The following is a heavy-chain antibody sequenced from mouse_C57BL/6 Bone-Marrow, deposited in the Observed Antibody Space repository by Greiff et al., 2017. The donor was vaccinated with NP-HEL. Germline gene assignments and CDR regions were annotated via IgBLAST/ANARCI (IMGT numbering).Heavy chain of an antibody. Sequence: QVQLQQPGAELVMPGASVKLSCKASGYTFTSYWMHWVKQRPGQGLEWIGEIDPSDSYTNYNQKFKGKSTLTVDKSSSTAYMQLSSLTSEGSAVYYCARGRENIDYYGSRSYWYFDVWGTGTTVTVSS. D-gene: IGHD1-1*01. CDR3: ARGRENIDYYGSRSYWYFDV. CDR2: IDPSDSYT. V-gene: IGHV1-69*01. J-gene: IGHJ1*03. CDR1: GYTFTSYW.